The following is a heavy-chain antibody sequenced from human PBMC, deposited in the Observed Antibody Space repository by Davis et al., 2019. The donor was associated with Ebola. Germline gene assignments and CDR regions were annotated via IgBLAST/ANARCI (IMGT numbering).Heavy chain of an antibody. CDR2: ISAYNGNT. D-gene: IGHD3-22*01. CDR3: ARDASGSNYFYNGMDV. CDR1: GYTFTSYG. J-gene: IGHJ6*02. Sequence: ASVKVSCKASGYTFTSYGISWVRQAPGQGLEWMGWISAYNGNTYYAQKVQDRVTMTTNTTTTTAFMELRTLTSDDTAIYYCARDASGSNYFYNGMDVWGQGTTVTVSS. V-gene: IGHV1-18*04.